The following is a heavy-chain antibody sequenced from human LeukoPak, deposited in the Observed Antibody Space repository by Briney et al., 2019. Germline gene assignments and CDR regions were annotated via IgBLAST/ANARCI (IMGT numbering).Heavy chain of an antibody. CDR1: GFTLSSYG. CDR3: ARDLRGYRYGYDS. D-gene: IGHD5-18*01. V-gene: IGHV3-21*01. J-gene: IGHJ4*02. Sequence: GGSLRLSCAASGFTLSSYGINWVRQAPGKGLEWVSSISSSGNSLDYADSLKGRFIISRDDAKNSLFLQMDSLRPEDTAMYYCARDLRGYRYGYDSWGQGTLVTVSA. CDR2: ISSSGNSL.